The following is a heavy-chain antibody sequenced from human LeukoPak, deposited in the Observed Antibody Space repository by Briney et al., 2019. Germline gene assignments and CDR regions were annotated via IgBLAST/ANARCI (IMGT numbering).Heavy chain of an antibody. V-gene: IGHV1-24*01. D-gene: IGHD2-2*01. CDR1: GYTLTELS. Sequence: ASVKVSCKVSGYTLTELSMHWVRQAPGKGLEWMGGFYPEDGETIYAQNFQGRVTMTEDKSTDTAYMELSSLRSEDTAVYYCATTRRYCSSSTCSRFDPWGQGTLVTVSS. CDR2: FYPEDGET. CDR3: ATTRRYCSSSTCSRFDP. J-gene: IGHJ5*02.